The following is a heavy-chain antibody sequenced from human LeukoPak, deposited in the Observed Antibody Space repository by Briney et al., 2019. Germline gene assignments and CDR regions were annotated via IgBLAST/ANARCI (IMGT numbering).Heavy chain of an antibody. Sequence: ASVKVSCKTSGYTFTSYGIIWVRQAPGQGLEWMGWISTYNGNTNYAQKLQGRVTMTTDTSTSTAYMELRSLRSDDTAVYYCARDLTDRASGGSDYWGQGTLVTVSS. CDR2: ISTYNGNT. J-gene: IGHJ4*02. CDR3: ARDLTDRASGGSDY. D-gene: IGHD2-15*01. CDR1: GYTFTSYG. V-gene: IGHV1-18*01.